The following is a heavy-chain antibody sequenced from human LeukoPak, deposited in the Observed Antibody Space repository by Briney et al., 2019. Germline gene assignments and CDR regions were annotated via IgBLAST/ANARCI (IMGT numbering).Heavy chain of an antibody. J-gene: IGHJ1*01. CDR2: IIPIFGTA. CDR1: GGTFSSYA. Sequence: ASVKVSCKASGGTFSSYAISWVRQAPGRGLEWMGGIIPIFGTANYAQKFQGRVTITADESTSTAYMELSSLRSEDTAVYYCARDLEDIVPRSLPFQHWGQGTLVTVSS. V-gene: IGHV1-69*13. D-gene: IGHD2-8*01. CDR3: ARDLEDIVPRSLPFQH.